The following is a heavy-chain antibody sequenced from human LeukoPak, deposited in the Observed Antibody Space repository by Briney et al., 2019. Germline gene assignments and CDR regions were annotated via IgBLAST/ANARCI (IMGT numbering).Heavy chain of an antibody. V-gene: IGHV4-39*07. Sequence: SETLSLTCTVSGCSISSSSYYWGWIRHPPGKGLGWSGSIYYSGSYYYNPSLKSRVTISVDTSKNQFSLKLSSVTAADTAVYYCARDFEGYSSSSSGFDYWGQGTLVTVSS. CDR2: IYYSGSY. CDR1: GCSISSSSYY. CDR3: ARDFEGYSSSSSGFDY. J-gene: IGHJ4*02. D-gene: IGHD6-6*01.